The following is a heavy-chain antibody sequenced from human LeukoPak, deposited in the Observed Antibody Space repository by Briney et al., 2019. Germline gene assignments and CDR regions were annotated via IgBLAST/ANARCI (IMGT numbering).Heavy chain of an antibody. D-gene: IGHD5-24*01. Sequence: GGSLRLSCTASGFTFSSYWMHWVRQAPGKGLVWVSRNNSDGGSTSYADSVKGRFTISRDNAKNTLYLQMNSLRAEDTAVYYCARRIQGMAPYYFDYWGQGTLVTVSS. CDR1: GFTFSSYW. V-gene: IGHV3-74*01. CDR2: NNSDGGST. J-gene: IGHJ4*02. CDR3: ARRIQGMAPYYFDY.